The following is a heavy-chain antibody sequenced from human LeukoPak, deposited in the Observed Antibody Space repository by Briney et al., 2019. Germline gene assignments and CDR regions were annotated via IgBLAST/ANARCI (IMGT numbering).Heavy chain of an antibody. Sequence: GASVKVSCKASGYTFTGYYMHWVRQAPGQGLEWMGWINPNSGGTNYAQKFQGRVTITRDTSINTAYMELSRLRSGDTAVYYCARGPDSSGFYPFDYWGQGTLVTVSS. J-gene: IGHJ4*01. V-gene: IGHV1-2*02. CDR2: INPNSGGT. CDR3: ARGPDSSGFYPFDY. CDR1: GYTFTGYY. D-gene: IGHD3-22*01.